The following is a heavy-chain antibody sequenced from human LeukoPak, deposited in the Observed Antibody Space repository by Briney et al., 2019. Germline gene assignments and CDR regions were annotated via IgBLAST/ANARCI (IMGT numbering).Heavy chain of an antibody. CDR1: GGSISSGGYS. J-gene: IGHJ4*02. Sequence: SQTLSLTCAVSGGSISSGGYSWSWIRQPPGKGLEWIGYIYRSGSTYYNPSLKSRVTISVDRSKNQFSLKLSSVTAADTAVYYCARGISGDSSYWGQGTLVTVSS. CDR2: IYRSGST. D-gene: IGHD3-22*01. CDR3: ARGISGDSSY. V-gene: IGHV4-30-2*01.